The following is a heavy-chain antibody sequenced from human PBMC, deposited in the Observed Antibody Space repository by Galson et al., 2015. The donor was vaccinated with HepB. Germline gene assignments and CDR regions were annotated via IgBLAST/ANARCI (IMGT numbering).Heavy chain of an antibody. J-gene: IGHJ4*02. CDR1: GGSITSSY. CDR3: ARHTSGWYLDY. D-gene: IGHD6-19*01. V-gene: IGHV4-59*08. Sequence: SETLSLTCTVSGGSITSSYWSWIRQPPGKGLEWIGHIYSTGNTNYNPSLKSRVTISVDTSTNQFSLKVSSVTAADTAVYYCARHTSGWYLDYWGQGTLVTVSS. CDR2: IYSTGNT.